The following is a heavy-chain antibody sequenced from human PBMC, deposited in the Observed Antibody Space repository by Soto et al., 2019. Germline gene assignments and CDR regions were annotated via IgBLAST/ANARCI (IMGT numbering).Heavy chain of an antibody. Sequence: PSETLSLTCTVSGGSISSYYWSWIRQPPGKGLEWIGYIYYSGSTNYNPSLKSRVTISVDTSKNQFSLKLSSVTAADTAVYYCAGFTAEGGGWGSYYNLKFDPWGQGTLVTVYS. CDR1: GGSISSYY. CDR2: IYYSGST. D-gene: IGHD3-10*01. CDR3: AGFTAEGGGWGSYYNLKFDP. V-gene: IGHV4-59*01. J-gene: IGHJ5*02.